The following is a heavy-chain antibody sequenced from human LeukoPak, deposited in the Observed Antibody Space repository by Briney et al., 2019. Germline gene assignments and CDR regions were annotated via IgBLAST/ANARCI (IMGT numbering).Heavy chain of an antibody. Sequence: SETLSLTCTVSGNSISSGDNYWSWIRQPAGKGLEWIGRIYTSGSTNYNPSLKSRVTISVDTSKNQFSLKLSSVTAADTTVYYCARPSSYYYDSSGYYYADAFDIWGQGTMVTVSS. CDR3: ARPSSYYYDSSGYYYADAFDI. CDR1: GNSISSGDNY. D-gene: IGHD3-22*01. CDR2: IYTSGST. J-gene: IGHJ3*02. V-gene: IGHV4-61*02.